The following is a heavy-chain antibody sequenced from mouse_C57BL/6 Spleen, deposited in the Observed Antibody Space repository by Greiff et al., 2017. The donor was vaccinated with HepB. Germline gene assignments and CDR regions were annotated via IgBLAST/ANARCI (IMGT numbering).Heavy chain of an antibody. CDR2: IYPGDGDT. J-gene: IGHJ2*01. D-gene: IGHD2-12*01. V-gene: IGHV1-82*01. CDR3: ERNSSFGY. CDR1: GYAFSGSW. Sequence: VQLQQSGPELVKPGASVKISCKASGYAFSGSWMNWVKQRPGEGLEWIGRIYPGDGDTNYNGKFKGKATLTADKSSSTAYMQLSSLTSENSAVYFCERNSSFGYGGKGTTLPVSS.